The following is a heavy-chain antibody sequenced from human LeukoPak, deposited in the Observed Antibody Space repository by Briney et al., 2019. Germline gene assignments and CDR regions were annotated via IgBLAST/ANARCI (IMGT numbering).Heavy chain of an antibody. CDR1: GFTVSSNY. Sequence: GGSLRLSCAASGFTVSSNYMSWVRQAPGKGLEWVSLIYSGGSTYYADSVKGRFTISRDNSKNTLYLQMNSLRAEDTAVYYCAKDIEIGSGWYYCFDYWGQGTLVTVSS. J-gene: IGHJ4*02. D-gene: IGHD6-19*01. CDR2: IYSGGST. CDR3: AKDIEIGSGWYYCFDY. V-gene: IGHV3-53*01.